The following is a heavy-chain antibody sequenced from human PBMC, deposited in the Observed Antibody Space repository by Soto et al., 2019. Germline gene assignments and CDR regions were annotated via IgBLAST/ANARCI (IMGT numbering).Heavy chain of an antibody. CDR1: GFTFSSYW. V-gene: IGHV3-74*01. CDR2: INSDGSST. Sequence: GGSLRLSCAASGFTFSSYWMHWVRQAPGKGLLWVSRINSDGSSTSYADSVKGRFTISRDNAKNTLYLQMNSLRAEDTAVYYCARAHSSGFDYWGQGTLVTVSS. D-gene: IGHD6-19*01. CDR3: ARAHSSGFDY. J-gene: IGHJ4*02.